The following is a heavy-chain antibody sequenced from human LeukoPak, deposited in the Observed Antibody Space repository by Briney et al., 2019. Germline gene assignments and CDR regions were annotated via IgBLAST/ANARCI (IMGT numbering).Heavy chain of an antibody. CDR3: ARAIAPWNYGDY. J-gene: IGHJ4*02. Sequence: ASVKVSCKASGYTFTSYHMHWVRQAPGQGLEWMGIINPSGGSTSYAQKFQGRVTMTRDTSTSTVYMELSSLRSEDTAVYYCARAIAPWNYGDYWGQGTLVTVSS. D-gene: IGHD1-7*01. V-gene: IGHV1-46*01. CDR2: INPSGGST. CDR1: GYTFTSYH.